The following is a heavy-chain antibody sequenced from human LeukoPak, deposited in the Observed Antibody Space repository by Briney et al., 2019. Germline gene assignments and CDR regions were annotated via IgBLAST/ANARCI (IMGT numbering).Heavy chain of an antibody. V-gene: IGHV3-23*01. CDR3: ARERGITMVRGVNYYYYGMDV. J-gene: IGHJ6*02. CDR2: ISGSGGST. D-gene: IGHD3-10*01. CDR1: GFTFSSYA. Sequence: GGSLRLSCAASGFTFSSYAMSWARQAPGKGLEWVSAISGSGGSTYYADSVKGRFTISRDNSKNTLYLQMNSLRDEDTAVYYCARERGITMVRGVNYYYYGMDVWGQGTRVTVSS.